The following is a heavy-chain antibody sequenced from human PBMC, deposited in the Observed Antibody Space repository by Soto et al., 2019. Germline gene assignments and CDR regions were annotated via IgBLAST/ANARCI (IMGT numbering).Heavy chain of an antibody. V-gene: IGHV3-23*01. CDR2: ISKSAGNT. D-gene: IGHD2-2*01. Sequence: PGGSLRLSCAASGFSFSSYAMSWVRQAPGKGLEWVSAISKSAGNTYYADSVKGRFTISRDNSKNTLYLQMNSLRAEDTAVYYCAKDEGYCSTTSCYSNYWGQGTLVTVSS. CDR3: AKDEGYCSTTSCYSNY. J-gene: IGHJ4*02. CDR1: GFSFSSYA.